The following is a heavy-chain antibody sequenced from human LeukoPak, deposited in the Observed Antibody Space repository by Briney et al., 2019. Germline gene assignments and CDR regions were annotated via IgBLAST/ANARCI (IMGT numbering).Heavy chain of an antibody. CDR1: GFTFAGCA. J-gene: IGHJ4*02. CDR2: FGRSGAGT. Sequence: SGESLRLSCAASGFTFAGCAMSWVRQAPGKGLEWVSTFGRSGAGTFYADPVKGRFTISRDNSKNTLYLQMNSLRAEDTAVYYCAKRDSSGSNYFAYWGQGALVTVSS. CDR3: AKRDSSGSNYFAY. V-gene: IGHV3-23*01. D-gene: IGHD6-19*01.